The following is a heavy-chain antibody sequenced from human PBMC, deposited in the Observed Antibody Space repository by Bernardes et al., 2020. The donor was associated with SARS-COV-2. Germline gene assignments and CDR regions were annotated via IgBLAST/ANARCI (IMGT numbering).Heavy chain of an antibody. CDR1: GFTLSSSW. CDR2: INSDGSTT. Sequence: GSLRLSCAASGFTLSSSWMHWVRQAPGKGLVWVSRINSDGSTTNYADSVKGRFTISRDNAKNTLFLQMNSLTAEDTAVYYCVTAYTSGRWGFFDSWGQGTLVTFSS. CDR3: VTAYTSGRWGFFDS. D-gene: IGHD6-19*01. J-gene: IGHJ4*02. V-gene: IGHV3-74*01.